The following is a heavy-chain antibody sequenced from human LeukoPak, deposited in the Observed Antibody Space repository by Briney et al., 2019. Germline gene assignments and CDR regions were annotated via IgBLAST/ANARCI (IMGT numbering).Heavy chain of an antibody. CDR3: ARDEYYGSGSPDY. Sequence: GGSLRLSCAASGFTFSSYSMNWVRQAPGKGLEWVSSISSSSSYIYYAHSVKGRFTISRDNAKNSLYLQMNSLRAEDTAVYYCARDEYYGSGSPDYWGQGTLVTVSS. V-gene: IGHV3-21*01. CDR1: GFTFSSYS. CDR2: ISSSSSYI. J-gene: IGHJ4*02. D-gene: IGHD3-10*01.